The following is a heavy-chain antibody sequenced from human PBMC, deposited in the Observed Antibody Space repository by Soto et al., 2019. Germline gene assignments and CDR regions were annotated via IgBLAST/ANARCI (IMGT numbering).Heavy chain of an antibody. V-gene: IGHV3-33*01. CDR2: IWYDGSNK. CDR1: GFTFSSYG. CDR3: ARDRQGYSGLVTRGFGDFDY. Sequence: GGSLRLSCAASGFTFSSYGMHWVRQAPGKGLEWVAVIWYDGSNKYYADSVKGRFTISRDNSKNTLYLQMNSLRAEDTAVYYCARDRQGYSGLVTRGFGDFDYWGQGTLVTVSS. J-gene: IGHJ4*02. D-gene: IGHD5-12*01.